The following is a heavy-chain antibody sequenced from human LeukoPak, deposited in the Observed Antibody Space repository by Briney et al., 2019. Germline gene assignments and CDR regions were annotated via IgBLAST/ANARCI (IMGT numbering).Heavy chain of an antibody. CDR1: GYTFTGYY. J-gene: IGHJ5*02. CDR2: INPNSGGT. V-gene: IGHV1-2*02. D-gene: IGHD6-13*01. CDR3: ARGQQLVWNWFDP. Sequence: GASVKVSCKASGYTFTGYYMHWVRQAPGQGLEWMGWINPNSGGTNYAQKFQGRVTMTRDTSISTAYMELSRLRSDDTAVYYCARGQQLVWNWFDPWGQGTLVTVSS.